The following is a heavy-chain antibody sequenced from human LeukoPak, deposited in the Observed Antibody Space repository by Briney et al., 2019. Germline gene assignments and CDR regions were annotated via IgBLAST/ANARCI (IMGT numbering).Heavy chain of an antibody. Sequence: GASVKVSCKASGYTFTGYYMHWVRQAPGQGLEWMGWINPNSGGTNYAQKFQGRVTMTRDTSISTAYMELSRLRSDDTAVYYCARIYTGRGWTKDYWGQGTLVTVSS. D-gene: IGHD6-19*01. V-gene: IGHV1-2*02. J-gene: IGHJ4*02. CDR3: ARIYTGRGWTKDY. CDR1: GYTFTGYY. CDR2: INPNSGGT.